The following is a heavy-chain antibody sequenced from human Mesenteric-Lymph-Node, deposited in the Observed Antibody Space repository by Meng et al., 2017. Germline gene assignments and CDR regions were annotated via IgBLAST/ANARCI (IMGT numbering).Heavy chain of an antibody. D-gene: IGHD5-18*01. J-gene: IGHJ3*02. CDR2: IWYDGSNK. CDR3: ARSSSYGFLAGAFDI. V-gene: IGHV3-33*01. Sequence: GESLKISCAASGFTFSSYGMHWVRQAPGKGLEWVAVIWYDGSNKYYADSVKGRFTISRDNSKNTLYLQMNSLRAEDTAVYYCARSSSYGFLAGAFDIWGQGTMVTVSS. CDR1: GFTFSSYG.